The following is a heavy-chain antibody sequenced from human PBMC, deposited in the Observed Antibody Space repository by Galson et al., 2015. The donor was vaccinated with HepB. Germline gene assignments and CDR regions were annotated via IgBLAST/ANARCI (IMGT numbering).Heavy chain of an antibody. V-gene: IGHV5-51*03. J-gene: IGHJ4*02. CDR1: GYSFTGYW. CDR3: ARNGYCSDGACYGFDF. CDR2: IYPGDSDT. Sequence: QSGAEVKKPGESLKISCETSGYSFTGYWIGWVRQMLGKCLEWMGSIYPGDSDTRYSPSSKGQVTMSIDKSISTAYLHWSSLKASDTAIYYCARNGYCSDGACYGFDFWGQGTLVTVSS. D-gene: IGHD2-15*01.